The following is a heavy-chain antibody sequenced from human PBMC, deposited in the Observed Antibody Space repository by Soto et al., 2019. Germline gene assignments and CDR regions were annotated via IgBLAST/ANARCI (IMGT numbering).Heavy chain of an antibody. D-gene: IGHD1-26*01. J-gene: IGHJ4*02. CDR2: IYSSGST. CDR1: GGSISNYY. Sequence: SGTLSLTCTVSGGSISNYYWSWIRQPPGKGLELIGYIYSSGSTNYNPSLKSRITISLHSSKNQFSLRLSSVTAADTAVYYCARIRGNPFSLDYWGQGTLVTVSS. CDR3: ARIRGNPFSLDY. V-gene: IGHV4-59*01.